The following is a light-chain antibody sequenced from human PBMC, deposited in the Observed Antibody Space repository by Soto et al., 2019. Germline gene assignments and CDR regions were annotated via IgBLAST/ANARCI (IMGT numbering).Light chain of an antibody. Sequence: QSALTQPPSASGSPGQSVTISCTGTSSDIGGNNFVSWYQHHPGKAPKLMLYDVIKGPSGVPARFSGSKSGNTASLTVSGLQAEDEADYYCSSYGGSNNFVVFGGGTKLTVL. V-gene: IGLV2-8*01. CDR2: DVI. CDR1: SSDIGGNNF. CDR3: SSYGGSNNFVV. J-gene: IGLJ2*01.